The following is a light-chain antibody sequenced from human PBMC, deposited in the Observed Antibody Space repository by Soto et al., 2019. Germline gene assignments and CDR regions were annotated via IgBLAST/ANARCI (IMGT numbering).Light chain of an antibody. CDR1: SSDIGSYNS. CDR3: SSYTGSSTLVV. CDR2: DVS. J-gene: IGLJ2*01. V-gene: IGLV2-14*01. Sequence: QSALTQPASVSGSPGQSITISCTGTSSDIGSYNSVSWYQQHPGKAPKLIIHDVSNRPSGVSYRFSGSKSGNTASLTISGLQTVDEADYYCSSYTGSSTLVVFGGGTKVTVL.